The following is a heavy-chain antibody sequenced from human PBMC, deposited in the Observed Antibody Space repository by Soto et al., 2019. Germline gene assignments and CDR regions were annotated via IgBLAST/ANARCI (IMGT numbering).Heavy chain of an antibody. CDR1: GYTFTNYG. Sequence: QIQLVQSGAEVKKPGASVKVSCKASGYTFTNYGVSWVRQAPGQELEWMGWISTYNGNTNYAQKSQGRVTMTTDTSSTTAYMELRSLRSDDTAVYYCARDRANAITTFSWFDPWGQGTLVTVSS. CDR3: ARDRANAITTFSWFDP. V-gene: IGHV1-18*01. D-gene: IGHD1-20*01. CDR2: ISTYNGNT. J-gene: IGHJ5*02.